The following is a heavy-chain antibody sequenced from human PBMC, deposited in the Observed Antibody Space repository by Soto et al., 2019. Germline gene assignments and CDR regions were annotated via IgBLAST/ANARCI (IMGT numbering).Heavy chain of an antibody. CDR1: GYTFTRSG. Sequence: QVQLVQSGAEVKKPGASVKVSCKASGYTFTRSGISWVRQAPGQGLEWMGWISTYNGDTNYAQTFQGRVTMTTDTSISTVHMEVRSLRSDDTAVYYCAREGVAPYYYYGMDVWCQGTPVTVSS. J-gene: IGHJ6*02. CDR2: ISTYNGDT. V-gene: IGHV1-18*01. CDR3: AREGVAPYYYYGMDV. D-gene: IGHD5-12*01.